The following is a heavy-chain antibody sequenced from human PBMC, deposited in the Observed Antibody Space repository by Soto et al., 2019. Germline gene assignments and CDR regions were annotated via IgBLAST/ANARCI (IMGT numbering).Heavy chain of an antibody. J-gene: IGHJ6*02. CDR1: VFTFSAYT. V-gene: IGHV3-48*02. D-gene: IGHD1-7*01. CDR2: INSGTNPI. CDR3: ARTGANVGLDV. Sequence: GALRLSGAASVFTFSAYTMNWVRQAPGKGLEWVSYINSGTNPIYYADSVKGRFTISRDDARNSLYLQMNSLRDEDTAVYYCARTGANVGLDVWGQGTTVTVSS.